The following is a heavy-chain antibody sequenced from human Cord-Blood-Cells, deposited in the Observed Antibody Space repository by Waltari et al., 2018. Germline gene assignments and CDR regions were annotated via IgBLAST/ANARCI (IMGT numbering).Heavy chain of an antibody. Sequence: QVQLVESGGGVVQPGRSLRLSCAASGFTFSSYGMHWVREAPGKGLEWVAVIWYDGSNKYYADYVKGRFTISRDNSKNTLYLQMNSLRAEDTAVYYCARGYSGYDPYYFDYWGQGTLVTVSS. CDR2: IWYDGSNK. CDR1: GFTFSSYG. V-gene: IGHV3-33*01. CDR3: ARGYSGYDPYYFDY. J-gene: IGHJ4*02. D-gene: IGHD5-12*01.